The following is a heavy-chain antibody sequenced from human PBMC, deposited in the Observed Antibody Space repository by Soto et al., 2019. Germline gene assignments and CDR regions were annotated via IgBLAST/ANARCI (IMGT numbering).Heavy chain of an antibody. CDR3: AKGLSSASSFDS. Sequence: LRLSCAASGFTFSHHDMSWVRQAPGKGLEWVSAISGSGGRTHYADSVKGRFTISRDNSKNILSLQMNSLRAEDTAVYHCAKGLSSASSFDSWGQGTLVTVSS. CDR2: ISGSGGRT. D-gene: IGHD3-22*01. V-gene: IGHV3-23*01. CDR1: GFTFSHHD. J-gene: IGHJ4*02.